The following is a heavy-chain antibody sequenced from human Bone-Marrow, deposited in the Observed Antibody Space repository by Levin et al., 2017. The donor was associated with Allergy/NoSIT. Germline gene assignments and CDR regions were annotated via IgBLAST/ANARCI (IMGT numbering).Heavy chain of an antibody. Sequence: PGGSLRLSCAASGFTFSSYAMHWVRQAPGKGLEWVAVISYDGSNKYYADSVKGRFTISRDNSKNTLYLQMNSLRAEDTAVYYCARDGFYSSSLGFDYWGQGTLVTVSS. J-gene: IGHJ4*02. D-gene: IGHD6-13*01. CDR1: GFTFSSYA. CDR2: ISYDGSNK. V-gene: IGHV3-30*04. CDR3: ARDGFYSSSLGFDY.